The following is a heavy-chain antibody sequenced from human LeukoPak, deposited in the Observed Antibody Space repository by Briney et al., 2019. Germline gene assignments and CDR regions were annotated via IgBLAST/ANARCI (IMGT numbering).Heavy chain of an antibody. J-gene: IGHJ4*02. CDR1: GFSFNSYY. Sequence: GGSLRLSCAASGFSFNSYYMNWVRHAAEKGLVWVSRINRDGSDTIYADSVKGRFTISRDNAKNTLFLQMNSLRAEDTAVYYCAREDFGVDYWGQGTRVTVSS. D-gene: IGHD3-10*01. CDR2: INRDGSDT. V-gene: IGHV3-74*01. CDR3: AREDFGVDY.